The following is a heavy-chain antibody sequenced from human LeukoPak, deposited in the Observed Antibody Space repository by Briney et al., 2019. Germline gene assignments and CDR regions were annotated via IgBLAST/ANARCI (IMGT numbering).Heavy chain of an antibody. CDR2: IISSGGST. V-gene: IGHV3-23*01. D-gene: IGHD7-27*01. CDR3: AKNWGSSIHWYFDL. Sequence: PGGSLRLSCATSGFTFSSYAMSWVRQAPGKGLEWVSSIISSGGSTYSADSVKGRFTISRDNSKTTLYLQMNSLRAEDTAVYYCAKNWGSSIHWYFDLWGRGTLVTVSS. CDR1: GFTFSSYA. J-gene: IGHJ2*01.